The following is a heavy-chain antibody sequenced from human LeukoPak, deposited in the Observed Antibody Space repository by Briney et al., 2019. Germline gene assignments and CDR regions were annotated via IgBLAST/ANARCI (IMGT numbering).Heavy chain of an antibody. CDR1: GYTFTSYD. CDR2: MNPNSGNT. CDR3: AALSSGWYDSDY. D-gene: IGHD6-19*01. V-gene: IGHV1-8*01. Sequence: ASVKVSCKASGYTFTSYDINWVRQATGQGLEWMGWMNPNSGNTGYAQKFQGRVTMTRNTSISTAYMELSSLRSEDTAVYYCAALSSGWYDSDYWGQGTLVTVSS. J-gene: IGHJ4*02.